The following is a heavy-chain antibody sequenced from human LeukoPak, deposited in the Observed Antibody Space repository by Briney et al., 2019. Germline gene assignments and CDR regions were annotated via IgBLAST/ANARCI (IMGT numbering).Heavy chain of an antibody. CDR3: AKFPYGSGSSTYYFDY. J-gene: IGHJ4*02. Sequence: PGGSLRLSCAASGFTLSSYAMGWVRQAPGKGLEWVSGIGGSGDSTYYADSVKGRFTISRDNSKNTLYLQMNSLRAEDTAVYYCAKFPYGSGSSTYYFDYWGQGTLVTVSS. D-gene: IGHD3-10*01. CDR1: GFTLSSYA. V-gene: IGHV3-23*01. CDR2: IGGSGDST.